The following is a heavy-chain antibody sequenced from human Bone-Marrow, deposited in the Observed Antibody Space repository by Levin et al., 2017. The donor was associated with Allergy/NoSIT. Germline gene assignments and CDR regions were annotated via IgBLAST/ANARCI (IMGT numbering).Heavy chain of an antibody. V-gene: IGHV1-8*01. Sequence: ASVKVSCKASGYTFTSYDINWVRQATGQGLEWMGWMNPNSGNTGYAQKFQGRVTMTRNTSISTAYMELSSLRSEDTAVYYCARVDIVVVPAAIWPRYYYYGMDGWGQGTTVTVSS. CDR2: MNPNSGNT. D-gene: IGHD2-2*01. J-gene: IGHJ6*02. CDR3: ARVDIVVVPAAIWPRYYYYGMDG. CDR1: GYTFTSYD.